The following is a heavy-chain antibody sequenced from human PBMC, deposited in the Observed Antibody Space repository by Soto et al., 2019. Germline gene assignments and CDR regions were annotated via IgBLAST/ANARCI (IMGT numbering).Heavy chain of an antibody. CDR2: IVVGSGNT. CDR1: GFTFTSSA. V-gene: IGHV1-58*01. CDR3: ARESYYYDSSGPRDWFDP. D-gene: IGHD3-22*01. Sequence: SVKVSCKASGFTFTSSAVQWVRQARGQRLEWIGWIVVGSGNTNYAQKFQERVTITRDMSTSTAYMELNSLRAEDTAVYYCARESYYYDSSGPRDWFDPWGQGTLVTVSS. J-gene: IGHJ5*02.